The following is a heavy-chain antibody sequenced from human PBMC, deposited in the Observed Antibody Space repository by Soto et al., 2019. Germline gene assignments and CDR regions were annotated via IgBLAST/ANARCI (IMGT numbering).Heavy chain of an antibody. CDR1: GGSISSGGYY. D-gene: IGHD2-8*01. V-gene: IGHV4-31*03. Sequence: SETLSLPCTVSGGSISSGGYYWSWIRQHPGKGLEWIGYIYYSGSTYYNPSLKSRVTISVDTSKNQFSLKLSSVTAADTAVYYCARDREYAMAFDHWGQGTLVTVSS. J-gene: IGHJ4*02. CDR3: ARDREYAMAFDH. CDR2: IYYSGST.